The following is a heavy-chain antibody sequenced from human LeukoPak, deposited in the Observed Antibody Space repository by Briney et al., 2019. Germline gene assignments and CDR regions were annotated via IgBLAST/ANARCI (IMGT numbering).Heavy chain of an antibody. J-gene: IGHJ4*02. CDR1: GFTFSTYS. D-gene: IGHD6-13*01. Sequence: PGGSLRLSCAASGFTFSTYSMHWVRQAPGKGLEWVSSIRSGGTYINYADSVKGRFTISRDDAKNSLYLQMNSLRAEDTAVYYCARGRVYSSSWYFDYWGQGTLVTVSS. CDR2: IRSGGTYI. CDR3: ARGRVYSSSWYFDY. V-gene: IGHV3-21*01.